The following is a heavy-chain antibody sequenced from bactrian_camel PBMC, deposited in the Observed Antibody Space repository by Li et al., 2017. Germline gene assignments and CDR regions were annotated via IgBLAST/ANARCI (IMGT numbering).Heavy chain of an antibody. CDR3: AAQIGYTARRFCVVGADFGY. CDR1: GYTVSSNC. D-gene: IGHD2*01. V-gene: IGHV3S53*01. Sequence: VQLVESGGGSVQAGGSLRLSCAVSGYTVSSNCMGWFRQAPGKEREGVATINNLGSTTYADSMKGRFTISQDSAKNTVYLQMNSLEPEDTAMYYCAAQIGYTARRFCVVGADFGYWGQGTQVTVS. J-gene: IGHJ6*01. CDR2: INNLGST.